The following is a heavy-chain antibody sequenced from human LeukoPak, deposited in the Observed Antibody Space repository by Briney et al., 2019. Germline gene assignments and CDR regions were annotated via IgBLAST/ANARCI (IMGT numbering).Heavy chain of an antibody. CDR2: IYTGGST. D-gene: IGHD3-22*01. J-gene: IGHJ4*02. CDR1: GFTVSNNF. CDR3: ARETISGSDIDY. V-gene: IGHV3-53*01. Sequence: TRGSLRLSCAASGFTVSNNFMNWVRQAPGKGLEWVSVIYTGGSTYYADSVKGRFTISRDNSKNTLYLQMNSLRAEDTAIYYCARETISGSDIDYWGQGTLVTVAS.